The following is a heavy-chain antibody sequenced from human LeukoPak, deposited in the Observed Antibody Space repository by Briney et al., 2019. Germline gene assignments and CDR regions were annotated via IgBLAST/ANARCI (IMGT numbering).Heavy chain of an antibody. CDR1: GFTFSSYW. CDR3: ARDLAPPSAYYYYGMDV. CDR2: INSDGSST. J-gene: IGHJ6*02. V-gene: IGHV3-74*01. D-gene: IGHD3-3*02. Sequence: PGGSLRLSCAASGFTFSSYWMHWVRQAPGKGLVWVSRINSDGSSTSYADSVKGRFTISRDNAKSTLYLQMNSLRAEDTAVYYCARDLAPPSAYYYYGMDVWGQGTTVTVSS.